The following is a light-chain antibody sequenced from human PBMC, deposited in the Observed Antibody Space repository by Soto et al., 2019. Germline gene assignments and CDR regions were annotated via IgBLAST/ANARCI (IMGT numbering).Light chain of an antibody. V-gene: IGLV2-14*01. CDR3: SSYTSSSTYV. J-gene: IGLJ1*01. CDR1: SSDVGGYNY. Sequence: QSVLTQPASVTESPGRSSTISCTGTSSDVGGYNYVSWYQQYPGKAPKVMIYDVSNRPSGVSNRFSGSKSGNTASLTISGLQAEDEADYYCSSYTSSSTYVFGSGTKVTVL. CDR2: DVS.